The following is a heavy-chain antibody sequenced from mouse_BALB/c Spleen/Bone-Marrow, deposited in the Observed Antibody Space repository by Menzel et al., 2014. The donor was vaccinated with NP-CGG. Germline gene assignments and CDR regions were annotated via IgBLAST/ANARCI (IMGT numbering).Heavy chain of an antibody. CDR1: GYTFTDYW. CDR3: ARGDWDDAY. J-gene: IGHJ3*01. D-gene: IGHD4-1*01. V-gene: IGHV1-69*01. Sequence: VQLQQSGAELVMPGASVKMSCKASGYTFTDYWMHWVKQRSGQGLEWIGAIDTSDSYTSYNQKFKGKATLTVDESSSTAYMQLSSLTSEDSAVYYCARGDWDDAYWGQGTLVTGSA. CDR2: IDTSDSYT.